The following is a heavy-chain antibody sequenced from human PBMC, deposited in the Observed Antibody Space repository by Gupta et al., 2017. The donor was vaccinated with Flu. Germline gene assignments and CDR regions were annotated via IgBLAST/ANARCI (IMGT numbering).Heavy chain of an antibody. CDR2: IRSKAYGGTT. J-gene: IGHJ6*02. Sequence: EVQLVASGGGLVQPGRSLRLSCTASGFTFGDYAMSWFRQAPGKGLEWVGFIRSKAYGGTTEYAASVKGRFTISRDDSKSIAYLQMNSLKTEDTAVYYCTRRWEEWLRLHYYGMDVWGQGTTVTVSS. V-gene: IGHV3-49*03. D-gene: IGHD5-12*01. CDR3: TRRWEEWLRLHYYGMDV. CDR1: GFTFGDYA.